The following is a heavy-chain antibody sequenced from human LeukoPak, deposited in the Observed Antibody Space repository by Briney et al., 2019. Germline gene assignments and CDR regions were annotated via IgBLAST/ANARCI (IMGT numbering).Heavy chain of an antibody. CDR3: ARQNGYNYGYAFDL. Sequence: SETLSLTRTVSGGSISTYYWTWIRQPPRKRLEWIGYIYYSGSTNYNPSLKSRVTVSVDTSKNQFSLKLSSVTAADTAVYYCARQNGYNYGYAFDLWGQGTMVTVSS. CDR2: IYYSGST. V-gene: IGHV4-59*08. D-gene: IGHD5-18*01. J-gene: IGHJ3*01. CDR1: GGSISTYY.